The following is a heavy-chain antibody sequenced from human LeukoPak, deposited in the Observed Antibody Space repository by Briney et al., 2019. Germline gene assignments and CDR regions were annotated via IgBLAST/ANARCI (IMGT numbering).Heavy chain of an antibody. D-gene: IGHD6-13*01. CDR3: AKYPASGGYFDY. CDR1: GYTFSTYS. V-gene: IGHV3-23*01. CDR2: ISGSGANT. J-gene: IGHJ4*02. Sequence: GGSLRLSCAASGYTFSTYSMSWVRLAPGKGLEWVSGISGSGANTYYADSVKGRFTISRDNSKNTLYLQMNSLRAEDTAVFYCAKYPASGGYFDYWGQGTLVTVSS.